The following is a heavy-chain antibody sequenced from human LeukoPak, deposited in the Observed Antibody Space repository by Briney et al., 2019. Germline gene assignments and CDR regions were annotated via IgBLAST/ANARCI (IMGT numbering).Heavy chain of an antibody. Sequence: PSGTLSLTCAVSGGSISSSYWWSWVRQPPGKGLEWIGEVYHSGSTNYYPSLKSRVTISIEKSKNQFSLELSSVTAADTAVYYCARGEAVFDYWGQGTLVTVSS. V-gene: IGHV4-4*02. J-gene: IGHJ4*02. CDR3: ARGEAVFDY. CDR1: GGSISSSYW. D-gene: IGHD1-26*01. CDR2: VYHSGST.